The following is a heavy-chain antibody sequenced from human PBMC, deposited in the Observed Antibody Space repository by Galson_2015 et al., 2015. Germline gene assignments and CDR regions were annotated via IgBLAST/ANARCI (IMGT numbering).Heavy chain of an antibody. CDR1: GFTFSSYS. CDR2: ISSSSSYI. D-gene: IGHD6-19*01. J-gene: IGHJ2*01. Sequence: SLRLSCAASGFTFSSYSMNWVRQAPGKGLEWVSSISSSSSYIYYADSVKGRFTISRDNAKNSLYLQMNSLRAEDTAVYYCARTQAVAGISRYFDLWGRGTLVTVSS. V-gene: IGHV3-21*01. CDR3: ARTQAVAGISRYFDL.